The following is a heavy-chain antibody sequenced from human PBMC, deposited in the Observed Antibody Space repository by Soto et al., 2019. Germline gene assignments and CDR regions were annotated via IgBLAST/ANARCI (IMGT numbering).Heavy chain of an antibody. CDR3: AMVDNYVTPTPQDV. J-gene: IGHJ6*02. CDR2: ISPYSGNT. D-gene: IGHD3-16*01. Sequence: QVQLVRSGDEVRKPGSSVKVSCKASGYIFVNYGIAWVRQAPGQGLEWMGWISPYSGNTHYASKVQGILPMPTYTSTITAYMELGSLTSDDTAVYYCAMVDNYVTPTPQDVWGQGTTVTVSS. V-gene: IGHV1-18*01. CDR1: GYIFVNYG.